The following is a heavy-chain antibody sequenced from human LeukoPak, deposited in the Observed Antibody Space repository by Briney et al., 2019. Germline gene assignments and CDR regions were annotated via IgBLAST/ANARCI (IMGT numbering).Heavy chain of an antibody. J-gene: IGHJ4*02. V-gene: IGHV3-23*01. CDR2: ISGSGAST. CDR1: GFTFSSYA. CDR3: ARASPSDWFGELLRYYFDS. Sequence: GGSLRLSCAASGFTFSSYAMNWVRQAPGKGLEWVSAISGSGASTYYADSVKGRFTISRDNSKNTLYLQMNSLRGGDTAVYYCARASPSDWFGELLRYYFDSWGQGTLVTVSS. D-gene: IGHD3-10*01.